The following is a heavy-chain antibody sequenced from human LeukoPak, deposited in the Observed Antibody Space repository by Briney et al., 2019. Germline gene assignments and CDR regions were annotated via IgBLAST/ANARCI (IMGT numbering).Heavy chain of an antibody. V-gene: IGHV3-48*03. CDR2: ISSSGSTI. D-gene: IGHD5-18*01. CDR3: ARDESRYSYGYWLSSEFDY. CDR1: GFTFSSYE. Sequence: SGGSLRLSCAASGFTFSSYEMNWVRQAPGKGLEWVSYISSSGSTIYYADSVKGRFTISRDNAKNSLYLQMNSLRAEDTAVYYCARDESRYSYGYWLSSEFDYWGQGTLVTVSS. J-gene: IGHJ4*02.